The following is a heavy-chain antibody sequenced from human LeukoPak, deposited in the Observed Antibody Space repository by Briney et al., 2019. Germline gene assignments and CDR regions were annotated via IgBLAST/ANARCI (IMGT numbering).Heavy chain of an antibody. Sequence: NPSETLSLTCTVSDGSISSYYWSWIRQPPGKGLEWIGYIYYSGSTNYNPSVKSRVTISVDTSKNQFSLKLSSVTAADTAVYYCARRLGVMNPFDYWGQGTLVTVSS. CDR2: IYYSGST. CDR1: DGSISSYY. D-gene: IGHD3-22*01. V-gene: IGHV4-59*08. CDR3: ARRLGVMNPFDY. J-gene: IGHJ4*02.